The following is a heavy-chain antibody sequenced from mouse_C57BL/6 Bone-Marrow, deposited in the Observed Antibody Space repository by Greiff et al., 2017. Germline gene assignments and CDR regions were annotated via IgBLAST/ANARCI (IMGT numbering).Heavy chain of an antibody. CDR1: GFNIKNTY. D-gene: IGHD2-3*01. CDR2: IDPANGNT. CDR3: AVYDGYLYYFDY. V-gene: IGHV14-3*01. Sequence: EVQLQQSVAELVRPGASVKLSCTASGFNIKNTYMHWVKQRPEQGLEWIGRIDPANGNTKSAPKFKGKATITADTSSNTAYLPLSSLTSEDTAIYYCAVYDGYLYYFDYWGQGTTLTVSS. J-gene: IGHJ2*01.